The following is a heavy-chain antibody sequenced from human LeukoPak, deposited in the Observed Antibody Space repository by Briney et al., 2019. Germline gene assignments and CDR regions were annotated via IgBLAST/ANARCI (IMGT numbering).Heavy chain of an antibody. CDR3: AKDFVGYSGSYFERRFYYYGMDV. D-gene: IGHD1-26*01. Sequence: GGSLRLSCAASGFTFSSYGIHWVRQAPGKGLEWVAFIRYDGINKYYADSVKGRFAISRDNSKNTLYLQMNSLRAEDTAVYYCAKDFVGYSGSYFERRFYYYGMDVWGQGTTVTVSS. CDR1: GFTFSSYG. J-gene: IGHJ6*02. V-gene: IGHV3-30*02. CDR2: IRYDGINK.